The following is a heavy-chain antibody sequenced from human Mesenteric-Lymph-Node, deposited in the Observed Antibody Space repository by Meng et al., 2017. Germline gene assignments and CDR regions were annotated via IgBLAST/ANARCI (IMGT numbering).Heavy chain of an antibody. V-gene: IGHV4-30-4*01. J-gene: IGHJ5*02. CDR2: IYYSGST. CDR3: ARASYGSGSPLGESWFDP. D-gene: IGHD3-10*01. Sequence: QVQVQESGPVLLKPSQTLPLPCSVSGGSISSGDYYWSWIRQPPGKGLEWIGYIYYSGSTYYNPSLKSRVIISGDTSKNQFSLKLSSVTAADTAVYYCARASYGSGSPLGESWFDPWGQGTLVTVSS. CDR1: GGSISSGDYY.